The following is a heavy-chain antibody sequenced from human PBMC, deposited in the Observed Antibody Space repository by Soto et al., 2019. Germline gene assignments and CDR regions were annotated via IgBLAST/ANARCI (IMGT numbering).Heavy chain of an antibody. D-gene: IGHD6-6*01. CDR1: GFTFSSYS. CDR3: AREGAARLTAPNYYMDV. J-gene: IGHJ6*03. V-gene: IGHV3-21*01. Sequence: EVQLVESGGGLVKPGGSLRLSCAASGFTFSSYSMNWVRQAPGKGLEGVSSISSSSSYIYYADSVKGRFTISRDNAKNSLYLQMNSLRAEDTAVYYCAREGAARLTAPNYYMDVWGKGTTVTVSS. CDR2: ISSSSSYI.